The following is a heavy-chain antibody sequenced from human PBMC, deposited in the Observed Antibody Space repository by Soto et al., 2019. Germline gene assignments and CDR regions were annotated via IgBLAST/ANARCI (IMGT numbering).Heavy chain of an antibody. CDR1: GFTFSSYT. V-gene: IGHV3-21*01. CDR3: ARVLVDNSKIACDI. D-gene: IGHD2-21*01. J-gene: IGHJ3*02. CDR2: ISGRSSYI. Sequence: EVQLVESGGGLVKPGGSLRLSCAASGFTFSSYTMTWVRQAPGKGLEWVSTISGRSSYIYYVDSLKGRLTVSRDNAKNSLYLQLDSLRAEDTAVYYCARVLVDNSKIACDIWGQGTMVTASS.